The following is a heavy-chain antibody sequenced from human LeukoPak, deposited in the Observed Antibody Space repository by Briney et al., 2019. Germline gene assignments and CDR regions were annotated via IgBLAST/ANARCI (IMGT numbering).Heavy chain of an antibody. CDR2: ISSSSSYI. V-gene: IGHV3-21*01. CDR3: AREPGYCSSTSCYAGVPGNDY. J-gene: IGHJ4*02. CDR1: GFTFSSYG. Sequence: GGSLRLSCAASGFTFSSYGMNWVRQAPGKGLEWVSSISSSSSYIYYADSVKGRFTISRDNAKNSLYLQMNSLRAEDTAVYYCAREPGYCSSTSCYAGVPGNDYWGQGTLVTVSS. D-gene: IGHD2-2*01.